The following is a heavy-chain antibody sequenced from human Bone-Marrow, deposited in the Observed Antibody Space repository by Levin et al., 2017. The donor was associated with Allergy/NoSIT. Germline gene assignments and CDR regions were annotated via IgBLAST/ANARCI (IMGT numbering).Heavy chain of an antibody. D-gene: IGHD3-16*01. CDR2: IYPGDSDS. V-gene: IGHV5-51*01. CDR3: AGRGGDSSNYHPDY. J-gene: IGHJ4*02. Sequence: GESLKISCKASGYDFTNYWIVWVRQLPGKGLEYMGIIYPGDSDSRYDPSLQGQVAFSVDKSFNTPYLQWRSLTASDTAMYYCAGRGGDSSNYHPDYWGQGTLVTVSP. CDR1: GYDFTNYW.